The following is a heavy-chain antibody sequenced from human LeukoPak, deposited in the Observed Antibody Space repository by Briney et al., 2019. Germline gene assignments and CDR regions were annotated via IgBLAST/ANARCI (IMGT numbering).Heavy chain of an antibody. D-gene: IGHD2-8*01. Sequence: PGGSLRLSCAASGFTFSSYAMSWVRQPPGKGLEWIGEIYHSGSINYNPSLKSRVTISVDKSKNQLSLRLTSVTAADTAVYYCARDNGAIRAYYYHGMDVWGQGTTVTVSS. CDR1: GFTFSSYAM. CDR2: IYHSGSI. V-gene: IGHV4-4*02. CDR3: ARDNGAIRAYYYHGMDV. J-gene: IGHJ6*02.